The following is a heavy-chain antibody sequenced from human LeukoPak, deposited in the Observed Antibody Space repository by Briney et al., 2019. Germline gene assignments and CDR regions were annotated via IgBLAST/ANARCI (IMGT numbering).Heavy chain of an antibody. CDR3: AKDSERSSIAYPSPLVWFDP. J-gene: IGHJ5*02. D-gene: IGHD6-6*01. CDR1: GFTFSSYA. Sequence: PGGSLRLSCAASGFTFSSYAMSWVRQAPGKGLEWVSAISGSGGSTYYADSVKGRFTISRDNSKNTLYLQMNSLRAEDTAVYYCAKDSERSSIAYPSPLVWFDPWGQETLVTVSS. V-gene: IGHV3-23*01. CDR2: ISGSGGST.